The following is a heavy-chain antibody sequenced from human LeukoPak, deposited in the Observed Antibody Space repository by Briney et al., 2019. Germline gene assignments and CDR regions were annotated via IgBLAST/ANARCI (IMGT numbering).Heavy chain of an antibody. D-gene: IGHD6-13*01. CDR2: ISSSGNSI. CDR1: GFTFSGYE. Sequence: GGSLRLSCTASGFTFSGYEMNWVRQAPGKGLEWVSYISSSGNSIYYADSVKGRFTISRDNAKNSLYLQLNSLRAEDMAVYYCARGRFGSCWGQGTLVTVSS. J-gene: IGHJ1*01. V-gene: IGHV3-48*03. CDR3: ARGRFGSC.